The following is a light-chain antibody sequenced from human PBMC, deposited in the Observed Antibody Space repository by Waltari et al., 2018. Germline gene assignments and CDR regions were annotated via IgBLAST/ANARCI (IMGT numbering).Light chain of an antibody. J-gene: IGLJ2*01. CDR2: DVS. CDR1: SSDVGGYNY. V-gene: IGLV2-14*03. CDR3: SSYTSSSSVV. Sequence: QSALTQPASVSGSPGQSIAISCTGTSSDVGGYNYVSWYQQHPGKAPNLMISDVSNRPSGVSNRFSGSKSGNTASLTSSGLQAEDEADYYCSSYTSSSSVVFGGGTKLTVL.